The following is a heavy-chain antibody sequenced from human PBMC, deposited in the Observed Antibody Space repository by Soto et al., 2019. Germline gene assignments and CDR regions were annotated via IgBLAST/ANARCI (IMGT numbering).Heavy chain of an antibody. D-gene: IGHD3-22*01. V-gene: IGHV4-34*01. J-gene: IGHJ4*02. CDR3: ARGSSRYDSSGYCDY. Sequence: QVQLQQWGAGLLKPSETLSLTCAVYGGSFSGYYWSWIRQPPGKGLEWIGEINHSGSTNYNPSLKSRVTISVDTSKNQFSLKLSSVTAADTAVYYCARGSSRYDSSGYCDYWAQGTLVTVSS. CDR2: INHSGST. CDR1: GGSFSGYY.